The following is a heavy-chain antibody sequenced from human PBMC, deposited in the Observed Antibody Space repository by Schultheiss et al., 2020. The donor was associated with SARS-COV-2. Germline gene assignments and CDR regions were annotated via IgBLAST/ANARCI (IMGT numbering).Heavy chain of an antibody. Sequence: GGSLRLSCADSGFTFSDYYMSWIRQAPGKGLEWVSYISSSGSTIYYADSVKGRFTISRDNAKNSLYLQMNSLRAEDTAVYYCARSGYGHDYGDTTFDYWGQGTLVTVSS. CDR2: ISSSGSTI. D-gene: IGHD4-17*01. V-gene: IGHV3-11*04. CDR3: ARSGYGHDYGDTTFDY. CDR1: GFTFSDYY. J-gene: IGHJ4*02.